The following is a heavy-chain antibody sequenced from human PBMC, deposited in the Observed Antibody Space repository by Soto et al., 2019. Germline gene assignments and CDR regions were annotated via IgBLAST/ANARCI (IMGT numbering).Heavy chain of an antibody. CDR1: GFTFSSYA. CDR3: AKNLGFCSGGSCSYFDL. D-gene: IGHD2-15*01. CDR2: ISGSGGST. V-gene: IGHV3-23*01. J-gene: IGHJ2*01. Sequence: EVQLLESGGGLVQPGGSLRLSCAASGFTFSSYAMSWVRQAPVKGLEWVSAISGSGGSTHYADSVKGRFTISGDNSKNTLYLEMNSLRAEDTAVYYCAKNLGFCSGGSCSYFDLWGRGTLVTVSS.